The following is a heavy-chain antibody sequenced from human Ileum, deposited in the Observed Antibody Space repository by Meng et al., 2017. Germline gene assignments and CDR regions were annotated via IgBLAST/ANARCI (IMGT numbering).Heavy chain of an antibody. CDR3: ARENTIFGVVLGSWFDP. D-gene: IGHD3-3*01. V-gene: IGHV4-30-4*01. Sequence: QVQLQESGPGLVKPSQTLSLTCTVSGGSISSGDYYWSWIRQPPGKGLEWIGYIYYSGSTYYNPSLKSRVTISVDTSKNQFSLKLSSVTAADTAVYYCARENTIFGVVLGSWFDPWGQGTLVTVSS. CDR1: GGSISSGDYY. J-gene: IGHJ5*02. CDR2: IYYSGST.